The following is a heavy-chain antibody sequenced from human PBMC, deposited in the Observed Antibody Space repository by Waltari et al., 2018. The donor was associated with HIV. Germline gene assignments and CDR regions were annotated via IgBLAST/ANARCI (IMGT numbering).Heavy chain of an antibody. V-gene: IGHV4-34*01. J-gene: IGHJ4*02. CDR3: ARGLRTYYDFWSGYAYYFDY. Sequence: QVQLQQWGAGLLKPSETLSLTCAVYGGSFSGYYWSWIRQPPGKGLEWIGEINHSGSTNYNPSLKSRVTRSVDTSKNQFSLKLSSVTAADTAAYYCARGLRTYYDFWSGYAYYFDYWGQGTLVTVSS. CDR1: GGSFSGYY. D-gene: IGHD3-3*01. CDR2: INHSGST.